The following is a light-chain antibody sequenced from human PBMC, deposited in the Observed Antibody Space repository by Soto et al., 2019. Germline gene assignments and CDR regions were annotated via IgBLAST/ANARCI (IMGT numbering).Light chain of an antibody. CDR2: GAS. J-gene: IGKJ5*01. CDR1: QSVSSN. Sequence: TLSCRASQSVSSNLAWYQQKHGQAPRLLIYGASTRATGVPARFSGSGSGTEFTLSISSLQSEDFAVYYCKQYKEWPPFTFGQGTRLEIK. CDR3: KQYKEWPPFT. V-gene: IGKV3-15*01.